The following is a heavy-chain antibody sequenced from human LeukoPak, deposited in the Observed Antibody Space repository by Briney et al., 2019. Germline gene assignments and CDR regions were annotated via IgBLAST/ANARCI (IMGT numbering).Heavy chain of an antibody. Sequence: ASVKVSCKVSGYTLTDLSMHWVRQTPGKGLEWMGGFDPEDGETIYAQKFQGRVTMTEDTSTDTAYMELSSLRSEDTAVYYCATEIVGANYWHFDLWDRGTLVTVSS. CDR2: FDPEDGET. V-gene: IGHV1-24*01. D-gene: IGHD1-26*01. J-gene: IGHJ2*01. CDR1: GYTLTDLS. CDR3: ATEIVGANYWHFDL.